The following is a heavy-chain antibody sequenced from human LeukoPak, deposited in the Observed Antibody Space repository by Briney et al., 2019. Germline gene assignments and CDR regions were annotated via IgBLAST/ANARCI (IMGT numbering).Heavy chain of an antibody. Sequence: GGSLRLSCAASGFTFSSYAMSGVRQAPGKGLEWVSAISGSGGSTYYADSVKGRFTISRDNAKNSLYLQMNSLRAEDTAVYYCARRPEGIDAFDIWGQGTMVTVSS. V-gene: IGHV3-23*01. CDR2: ISGSGGST. D-gene: IGHD3-10*01. CDR3: ARRPEGIDAFDI. CDR1: GFTFSSYA. J-gene: IGHJ3*02.